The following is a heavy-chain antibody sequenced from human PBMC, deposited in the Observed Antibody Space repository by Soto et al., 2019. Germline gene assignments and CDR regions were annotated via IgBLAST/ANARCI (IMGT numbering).Heavy chain of an antibody. J-gene: IGHJ4*02. CDR2: ISYDGSNK. D-gene: IGHD3-9*01. V-gene: IGHV3-30-3*01. CDR3: VRAHYDILTGYYKRAVSSFDY. Sequence: AGGFLRLSCAASGFTFHKYSIHWVPPGPGQGLGGGALISYDGSNKYYADSVKGRFTISRDNSKNTLYLQMNSLRAEDTAVYYCVRAHYDILTGYYKRAVSSFDYWGQGTLVTVSS. CDR1: GFTFHKYS.